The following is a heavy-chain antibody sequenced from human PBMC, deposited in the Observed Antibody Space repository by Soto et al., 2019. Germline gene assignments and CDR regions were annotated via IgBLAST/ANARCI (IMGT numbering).Heavy chain of an antibody. CDR1: GFTFSSYA. CDR3: AKGGAYSSGRGDWFDP. Sequence: GGSLRLSCAASGFTFSSYAMSWVRQAPGKGLEWVSAISGSGGSTYYADSVKGRFTISRDNSKNTLYLQMNSLRAEDTAVYYCAKGGAYSSGRGDWFDPWGQGTLVTVSS. CDR2: ISGSGGST. V-gene: IGHV3-23*01. D-gene: IGHD6-19*01. J-gene: IGHJ5*02.